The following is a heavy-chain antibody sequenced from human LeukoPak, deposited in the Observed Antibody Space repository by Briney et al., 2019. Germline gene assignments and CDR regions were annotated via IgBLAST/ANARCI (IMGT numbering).Heavy chain of an antibody. CDR2: IYSGGKT. J-gene: IGHJ4*02. D-gene: IGHD4-23*01. CDR3: ARGADRWNYFDY. Sequence: PGGSLRLSCAASGFTVSSNFLSWVRQAPGKGLEGVSVIYSGGKTYYADSVKGRFTISRDNSKNTLYLQMNSLRAEDTAVYYCARGADRWNYFDYWGQGTLVTVSS. CDR1: GFTVSSNF. V-gene: IGHV3-53*01.